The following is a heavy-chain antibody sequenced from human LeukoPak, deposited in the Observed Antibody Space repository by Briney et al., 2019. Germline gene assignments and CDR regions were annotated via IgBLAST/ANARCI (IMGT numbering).Heavy chain of an antibody. D-gene: IGHD3-10*01. CDR2: ISAYNGNT. Sequence: GASVKVSCTASGYTFTSYGISWVRQAPGHGLEWMGWISAYNGNTNYAQKRQGRVTMTTDTSTSTAYMELRSLRSDDTAVYYCARCRGSGSYYRVYYYSYMDVWGKGTTVTISS. V-gene: IGHV1-18*01. CDR3: ARCRGSGSYYRVYYYSYMDV. J-gene: IGHJ6*03. CDR1: GYTFTSYG.